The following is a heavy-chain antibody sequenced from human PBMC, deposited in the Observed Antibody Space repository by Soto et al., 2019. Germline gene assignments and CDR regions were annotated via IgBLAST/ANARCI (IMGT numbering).Heavy chain of an antibody. D-gene: IGHD1-26*01. CDR3: ALALGPTTGLDY. CDR1: GASTVSHYH. J-gene: IGHJ4*02. CDR2: IFNSGTT. V-gene: IGHV4-31*02. Sequence: SETLSLTCSVSGASTVSHYHWTWIRQPPGKGLEWMGYIFNSGTTFYNPSPTSRLSISMGTSGNHFSLELRSVTAADTAVYYCALALGPTTGLDYWGQGTLVTVSS.